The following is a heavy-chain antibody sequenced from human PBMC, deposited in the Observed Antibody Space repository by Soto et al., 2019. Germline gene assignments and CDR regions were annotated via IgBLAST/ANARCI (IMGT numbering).Heavy chain of an antibody. CDR3: ARGTTKYYYDSSGYSFDY. Sequence: AAVKVSCTSSGYTFTGYYMHWVRQAPGQGLEWMGWINPNSGGTNYAQKFQGWVTMTRDTSISTAYMELSRLRSDDTAVYDCARGTTKYYYDSSGYSFDYWGQGTLVTVSS. J-gene: IGHJ4*02. CDR2: INPNSGGT. CDR1: GYTFTGYY. D-gene: IGHD3-22*01. V-gene: IGHV1-2*04.